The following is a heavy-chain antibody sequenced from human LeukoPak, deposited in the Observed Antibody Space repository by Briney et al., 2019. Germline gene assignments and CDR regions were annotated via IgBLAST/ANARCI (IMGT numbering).Heavy chain of an antibody. CDR2: IYPGDSDT. CDR3: ARPLRYCSSTSCLIYGFDP. CDR1: GYSFTSYW. D-gene: IGHD2-2*01. J-gene: IGHJ5*02. V-gene: IGHV5-51*01. Sequence: GESLKISCKGSGYSFTSYWIGWVRQMPGKGLEWMGIIYPGDSDTRYSPSFQGQVTISADKSISTAYLQWSSLKASDTAMYYCARPLRYCSSTSCLIYGFDPWGQGTLVTVSS.